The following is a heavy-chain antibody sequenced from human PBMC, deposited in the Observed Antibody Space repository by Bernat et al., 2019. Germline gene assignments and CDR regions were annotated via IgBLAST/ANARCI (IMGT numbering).Heavy chain of an antibody. Sequence: QVQLQESGPGLVKPSETLSLTCTVSGGSVSSGTYYWSWIRQPPGKGLEWIGYIFSSGSTNYNPSLKGRVTITVDTSKNQFSLKVSSVTAADTAVYYCARDHGYCSGGTCYHAFGIWGQGTMVTVSS. CDR3: ARDHGYCSGGTCYHAFGI. V-gene: IGHV4-61*01. CDR2: IFSSGST. CDR1: GGSVSSGTYY. J-gene: IGHJ3*02. D-gene: IGHD2-15*01.